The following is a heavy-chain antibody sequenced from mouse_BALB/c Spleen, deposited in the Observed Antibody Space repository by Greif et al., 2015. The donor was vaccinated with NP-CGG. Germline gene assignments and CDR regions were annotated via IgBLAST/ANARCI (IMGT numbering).Heavy chain of an antibody. CDR2: ISYSGST. J-gene: IGHJ4*01. V-gene: IGHV3-8*02. CDR3: ASPYGNYDYAMDY. D-gene: IGHD2-10*02. Sequence: EVMLVESGPSLVKPSQTLSLTCSVTGDSITSGYWNWIRKFPGNKLEYMGYISYSGSTYYNPSLKSRISITRDTSKNXYYLQLNSVTTEDTATYYCASPYGNYDYAMDYWGQGTSVTVSS. CDR1: GDSITSGY.